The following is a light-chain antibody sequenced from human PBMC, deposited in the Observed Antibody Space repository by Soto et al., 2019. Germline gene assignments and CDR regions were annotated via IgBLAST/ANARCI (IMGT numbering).Light chain of an antibody. V-gene: IGKV2-28*01. CDR2: LGS. Sequence: EIVMTQSPLSLPVTPGEPASISCRSSQSLLHSTGNNYLDWHLQKPGQSPQLRIYLGSNRASGVPDRFSVSGSCTDFTLKISRVEAEDVGVYYCMQALQTPRTYSQGTKLESK. CDR3: MQALQTPRT. J-gene: IGKJ2*02. CDR1: QSLLHSTGNNY.